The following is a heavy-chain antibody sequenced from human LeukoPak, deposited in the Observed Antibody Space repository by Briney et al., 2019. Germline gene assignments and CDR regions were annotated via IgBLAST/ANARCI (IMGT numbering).Heavy chain of an antibody. D-gene: IGHD6-19*01. CDR2: ISAYNGNT. CDR3: ARDLGQRSLDFIAVAGFDYYYYGMDV. J-gene: IGHJ6*02. V-gene: IGHV1-18*01. CDR1: GYTFTSYG. Sequence: ASVKVSCKASGYTFTSYGISWVRQAPGQGLEWMGWISAYNGNTNYAQKLQGRVTMTTDTSTSTAYMELRSLRSDDTAVYYCARDLGQRSLDFIAVAGFDYYYYGMDVWGQGTTVTVSS.